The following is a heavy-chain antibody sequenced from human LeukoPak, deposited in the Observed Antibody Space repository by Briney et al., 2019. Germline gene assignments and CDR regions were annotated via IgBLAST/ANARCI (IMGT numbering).Heavy chain of an antibody. D-gene: IGHD5-24*01. Sequence: ETLSLTCTVSGGSISSSSYYWGWIRQPPGKGLEWIGSIYYSGSTYYNPSLKSRVTISVDTSKNQFSLKLSSVTAADTAVYYCARAREMATIYWYFDLWGRGTLVTVSS. CDR1: GGSISSSSYY. J-gene: IGHJ2*01. V-gene: IGHV4-39*07. CDR2: IYYSGST. CDR3: ARAREMATIYWYFDL.